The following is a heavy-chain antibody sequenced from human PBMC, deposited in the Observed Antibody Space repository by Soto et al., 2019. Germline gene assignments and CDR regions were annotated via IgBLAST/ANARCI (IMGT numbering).Heavy chain of an antibody. V-gene: IGHV1-69*13. CDR2: IIPIYGTA. D-gene: IGHD1-26*01. J-gene: IGHJ6*02. Sequence: SVKVSCKASVGTFSSFTISWVRHAPGQGLEWMGGIIPIYGTANYAQKFQGRVTITADASTRTAYMELSSLRSEDTAVYYCAKDRRADWESYYYYAMDVLGQGTTVTVSS. CDR3: AKDRRADWESYYYYAMDV. CDR1: VGTFSSFT.